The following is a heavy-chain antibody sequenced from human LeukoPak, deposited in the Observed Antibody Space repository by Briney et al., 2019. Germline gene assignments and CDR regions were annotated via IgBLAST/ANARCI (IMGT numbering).Heavy chain of an antibody. Sequence: GGSLRLSCAASGFTFSDYRMHWVRQAPGKGLVWVSRINSDGSSTNYADSVRGRFTISRDNAKNTLFLQMNSLRAEDTAVYYCARAFGGSYYDGIDYWGQGTLVNVSS. CDR1: GFTFSDYR. V-gene: IGHV3-74*01. D-gene: IGHD1-26*01. CDR3: ARAFGGSYYDGIDY. J-gene: IGHJ4*02. CDR2: INSDGSST.